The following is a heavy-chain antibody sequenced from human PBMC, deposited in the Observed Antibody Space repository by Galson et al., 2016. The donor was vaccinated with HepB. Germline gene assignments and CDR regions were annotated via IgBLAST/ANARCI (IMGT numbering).Heavy chain of an antibody. J-gene: IGHJ4*02. V-gene: IGHV3-30*18. Sequence: SLRLSCAASGFTFRNYGMTWVRQAPGKGLEWVAADSMDGRRKFYSDSVRGRFTISRDNSNNMLFLQMDSLRPDDTAVYYCAKRHEFCPPVGCSVDYWGQGTLVSVSS. D-gene: IGHD3-10*02. CDR3: AKRHEFCPPVGCSVDY. CDR1: GFTFRNYG. CDR2: DSMDGRRK.